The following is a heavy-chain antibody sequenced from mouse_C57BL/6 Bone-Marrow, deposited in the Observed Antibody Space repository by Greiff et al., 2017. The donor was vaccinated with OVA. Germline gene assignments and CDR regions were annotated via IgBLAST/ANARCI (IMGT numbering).Heavy chain of an antibody. CDR2: INPGSGGT. CDR1: GYAFTNYL. J-gene: IGHJ3*01. D-gene: IGHD3-2*02. V-gene: IGHV1-54*01. Sequence: VQLQQSGAELVRPGTSVKVSCKASGYAFTNYLIEWVKQRPGQGLEWIGVINPGSGGTNYNEKFKGKATLTADKSSSTAYMQLSSLTSEDSAVYCCARGSGYSFAYWGQGTLVTVSA. CDR3: ARGSGYSFAY.